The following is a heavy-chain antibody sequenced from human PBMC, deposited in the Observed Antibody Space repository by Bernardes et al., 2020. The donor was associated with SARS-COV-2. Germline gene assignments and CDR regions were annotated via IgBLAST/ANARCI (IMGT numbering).Heavy chain of an antibody. D-gene: IGHD4-17*01. CDR2: IASDGSRT. Sequence: GGSLRLSCVASGFSFSIFGMPWVRQAPGKGLEWVSVIASDGSRTYYADSVKGRFTISRDNSKNTLFLEMDSLRSEDSAVYYCAKTPPSTVTTEPYFFDSWGQGTLVTVSS. V-gene: IGHV3-30*18. J-gene: IGHJ4*02. CDR3: AKTPPSTVTTEPYFFDS. CDR1: GFSFSIFG.